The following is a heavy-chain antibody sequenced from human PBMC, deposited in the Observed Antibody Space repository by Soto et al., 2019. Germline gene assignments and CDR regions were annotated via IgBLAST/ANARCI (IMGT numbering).Heavy chain of an antibody. CDR3: ARDRDVRYCGGDCYRLDS. J-gene: IGHJ5*01. CDR2: IYHTGSI. CDR1: GGSITSYY. Sequence: SETLSLTCTVSGGSITSYYWSWIRQSAGKGLEWIGRIYHTGSINYNPSLQSRVTMSVDTSKNQVSLKLTSVTAADAAVYYCARDRDVRYCGGDCYRLDSWGQGSLVTVSS. V-gene: IGHV4-4*07. D-gene: IGHD2-21*02.